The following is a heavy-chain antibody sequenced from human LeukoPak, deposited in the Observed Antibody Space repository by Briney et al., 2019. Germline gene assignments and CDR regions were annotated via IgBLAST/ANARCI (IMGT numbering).Heavy chain of an antibody. CDR2: ISGSGGDT. J-gene: IGHJ6*02. CDR3: AKAVWFGEFDYYFFGLDV. CDR1: GFTFSSYA. D-gene: IGHD3-10*01. V-gene: IGHV3-23*01. Sequence: GGSLRLSCAAFGFTFSSYAMGWVRQAPGKGLEWVSAISGSGGDTYYADSVKGRFTFSRDNSKNTLYLQMNSLRPEDTALYYCAKAVWFGEFDYYFFGLDVWGQGTTVTVSS.